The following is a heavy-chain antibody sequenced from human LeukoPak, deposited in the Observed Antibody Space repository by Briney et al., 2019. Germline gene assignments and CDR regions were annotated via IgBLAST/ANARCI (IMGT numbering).Heavy chain of an antibody. D-gene: IGHD6-19*01. Sequence: PGRSLRLSCVASGFTFSSYAMHWVRQAPGKGLEWVAVISYDGSNKYYADSVKGRFTISRDNSKNTLYLQMNSLRAEDTAVYYCARDLSSGRYYYFDYWGQGTLVTVS. CDR3: ARDLSSGRYYYFDY. CDR2: ISYDGSNK. J-gene: IGHJ4*02. V-gene: IGHV3-30*04. CDR1: GFTFSSYA.